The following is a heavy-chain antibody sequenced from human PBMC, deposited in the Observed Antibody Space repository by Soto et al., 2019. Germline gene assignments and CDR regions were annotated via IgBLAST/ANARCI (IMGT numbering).Heavy chain of an antibody. D-gene: IGHD2-2*03. J-gene: IGHJ4*02. CDR3: AKEVGYCSITSSPGPVYF. Sequence: GGSLRLSCAASGVTFSSYAMSWVRHAPGKGLEWVSAISGSGGSTYYADSVKGRFTISRDNSKNTLYLQMNSLRAEDTAVYYCAKEVGYCSITSSPGPVYFSGQATLVTLSS. CDR2: ISGSGGST. CDR1: GVTFSSYA. V-gene: IGHV3-23*01.